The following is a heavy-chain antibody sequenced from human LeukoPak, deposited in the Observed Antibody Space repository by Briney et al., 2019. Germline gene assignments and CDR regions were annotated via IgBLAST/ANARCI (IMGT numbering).Heavy chain of an antibody. J-gene: IGHJ5*02. V-gene: IGHV1-8*01. CDR1: GYTFTSYD. Sequence: ASVKVSCKASGYTFTSYDINWVRQATGQGLEWMGWMNPNSGNTGYAQKFQGRVTMTRNTSISTAYMELSSLRSEDTALYYCARSYSGNYDPWFDPWGQGTLVTVSS. D-gene: IGHD1-26*01. CDR3: ARSYSGNYDPWFDP. CDR2: MNPNSGNT.